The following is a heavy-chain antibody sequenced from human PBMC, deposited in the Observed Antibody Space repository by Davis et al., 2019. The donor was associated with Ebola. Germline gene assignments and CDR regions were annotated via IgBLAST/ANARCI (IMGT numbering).Heavy chain of an antibody. J-gene: IGHJ3*02. V-gene: IGHV3-74*01. Sequence: HTGGSLRLSCAASGFTFSSYSMNWVRQAPGKGLVWVSRINSDGSSTSYADSVKGRFTISRDNAKNTLYLQMNSLRAEDTAVYYCARDRGSGWYGYAFDIWGQGTMVTVSS. CDR3: ARDRGSGWYGYAFDI. D-gene: IGHD6-19*01. CDR1: GFTFSSYS. CDR2: INSDGSST.